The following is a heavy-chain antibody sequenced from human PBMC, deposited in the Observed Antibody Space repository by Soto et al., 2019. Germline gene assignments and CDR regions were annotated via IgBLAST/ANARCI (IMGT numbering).Heavy chain of an antibody. V-gene: IGHV1-69*02. J-gene: IGHJ6*03. CDR1: GGTFSSYT. Sequence: SVKVSCKASGGTFSSYTISWVRQAPGQGLEWKGRIIPILGIANYAQKFQGRVTITADKSTSTAYMELSSLRSEDTAVYYCARGITIFGVVSPPYYMDVWGKGTTVTVSS. CDR2: IIPILGIA. D-gene: IGHD3-3*01. CDR3: ARGITIFGVVSPPYYMDV.